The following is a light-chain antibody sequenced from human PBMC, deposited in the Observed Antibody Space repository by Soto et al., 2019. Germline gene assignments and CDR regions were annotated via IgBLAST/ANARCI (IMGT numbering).Light chain of an antibody. CDR3: SSFSTSGTLVV. CDR2: EVS. V-gene: IGLV2-14*01. Sequence: QSALAKPASVSGSPGLSITIYCTGTSRDLGASKYVSWYQQHPGKAPKLMIYEVSDRPSGVSIRFSGSKSGNTASLTISGLQTEDEADYFCSSFSTSGTLVVFGSGTKVTVL. CDR1: SRDLGASKY. J-gene: IGLJ1*01.